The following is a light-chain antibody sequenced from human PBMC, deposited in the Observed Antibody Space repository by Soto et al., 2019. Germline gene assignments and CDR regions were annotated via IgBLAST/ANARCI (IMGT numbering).Light chain of an antibody. CDR1: QSVSRN. CDR3: QQYNNSPTWT. J-gene: IGKJ1*01. Sequence: EIVLTQCPASLSVSPGERATLSCRASQSVSRNLAWYQQKPGQAPRLLIYGASTRANGIPARFSGSSSGAELTLTISSLQSEDFAVYDCQQYNNSPTWTFGQGTKVDIK. CDR2: GAS. V-gene: IGKV3-15*01.